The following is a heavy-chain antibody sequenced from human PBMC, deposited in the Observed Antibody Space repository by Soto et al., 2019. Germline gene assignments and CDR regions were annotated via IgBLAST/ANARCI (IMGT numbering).Heavy chain of an antibody. CDR1: GGSISSSSYY. CDR3: ARQTGGHSGYDFYY. D-gene: IGHD5-12*01. J-gene: IGHJ4*02. V-gene: IGHV4-39*01. CDR2: IYYSGST. Sequence: LSLTCTVSGGSISSSSYYWGWIRQPPGKGLEWIGSIYYSGSTYYNPSLKSRVTISVDTSKNQFSLKLSSVTAADTAVYYCARQTGGHSGYDFYYWGQGTLVTVSS.